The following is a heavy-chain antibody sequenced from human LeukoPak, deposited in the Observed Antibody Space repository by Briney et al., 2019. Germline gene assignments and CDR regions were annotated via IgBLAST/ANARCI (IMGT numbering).Heavy chain of an antibody. CDR3: ARDLLDTAMVHYWYFDL. J-gene: IGHJ2*01. Sequence: SGTLSLTCTVSGASISSGTYYWSWIRQHPGKGLEWIGYIYYNRSIYYNPSLKSRVTISVDTSKNQFSLKLSSVTAADTAVYYCARDLLDTAMVHYWYFDLWGRGTLVTVSS. CDR2: IYYNRSI. CDR1: GASISSGTYY. D-gene: IGHD5-18*01. V-gene: IGHV4-31*03.